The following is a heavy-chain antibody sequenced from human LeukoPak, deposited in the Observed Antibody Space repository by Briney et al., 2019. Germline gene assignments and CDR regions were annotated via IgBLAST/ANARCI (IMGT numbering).Heavy chain of an antibody. CDR2: ISAYNSNT. J-gene: IGHJ4*02. V-gene: IGHV1-18*01. D-gene: IGHD6-19*01. CDR1: GDTFTTYG. CDR3: ASDSGWYLNY. Sequence: ATVKVSCKASGDTFTTYGITWVRQAPGQGLEWMGWISAYNSNTNYAQKLQGRVTMTTDTSTSTAYMELRSLRSDGTAVYYCASDSGWYLNYWGQGTLVTVSS.